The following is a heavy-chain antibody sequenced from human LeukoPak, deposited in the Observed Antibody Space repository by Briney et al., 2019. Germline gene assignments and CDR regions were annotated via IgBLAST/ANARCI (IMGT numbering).Heavy chain of an antibody. CDR1: GFTFSNYW. CDR2: INQDGSEE. J-gene: IGHJ4*02. D-gene: IGHD5-12*01. V-gene: IGHV3-7*01. CDR3: VRDGGVSGYDLLDY. Sequence: GGSLRLSCAASGFTFSNYWMTWVRQAPGKGLEWVAHINQDGSEEHYMDSVKARFTISRDNAKNSLSLQMNGLRAEDTAVYYCVRDGGVSGYDLLDYWGRGTLVTVSS.